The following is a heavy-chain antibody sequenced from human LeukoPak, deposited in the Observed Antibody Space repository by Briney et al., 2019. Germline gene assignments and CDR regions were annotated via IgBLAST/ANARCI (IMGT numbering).Heavy chain of an antibody. CDR2: IWYDGSNK. J-gene: IGHJ6*02. V-gene: IGHV3-33*01. CDR1: GLTFSSYG. CDR3: ARGHYYYYGMDV. Sequence: GGSLRLSCAASGLTFSSYGMHWVRQAPGKGLEWVAVIWYDGSNKYYADSVKGRFTISRDNSKNTLYLQMNSLRAEDTAVYYCARGHYYYYGMDVWGQGTTVTVSS.